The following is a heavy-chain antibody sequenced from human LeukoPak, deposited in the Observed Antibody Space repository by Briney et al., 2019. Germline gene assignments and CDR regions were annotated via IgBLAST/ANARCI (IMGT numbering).Heavy chain of an antibody. V-gene: IGHV4-39*02. CDR1: GGSISSSSYY. CDR3: AREGDYNWFDP. J-gene: IGHJ5*02. CDR2: IYYSGST. Sequence: PSETLFLTCTVSGGSISSSSYYWGWIRQPPGKGLEWIGSIYYSGSTYYNPSLKSRVTISVDTSKNQFSLKLSSVTAADTAVYYCAREGDYNWFDPWGQGTLVTVSS. D-gene: IGHD1-26*01.